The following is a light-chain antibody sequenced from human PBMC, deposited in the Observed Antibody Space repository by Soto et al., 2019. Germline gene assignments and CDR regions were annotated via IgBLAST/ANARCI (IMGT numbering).Light chain of an antibody. CDR3: CSYAGSGV. CDR1: SSDVGSYNL. CDR2: EGS. V-gene: IGLV2-23*01. Sequence: QSALTQPASVSGAPGQWVTISCTGTSSDVGSYNLVSWYQQHPGKAPKLLIYEGSKRPSGVSNRFSGSKSGNTASLAISGLHAEDEDDHSCCSYAGSGVFGGGTKLTVL. J-gene: IGLJ2*01.